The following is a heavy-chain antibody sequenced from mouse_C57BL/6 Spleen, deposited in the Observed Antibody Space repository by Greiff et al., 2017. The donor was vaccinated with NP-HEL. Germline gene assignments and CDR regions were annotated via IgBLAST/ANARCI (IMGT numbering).Heavy chain of an antibody. Sequence: EVKLVESGGGLVQPGGSLKLSCAASGFTFSDYYMYWVRQTPEKRLEWVAYISNGGGSTYYPDTVKGRFTISRDNAKNTLYLQMSRLKSEDTAMYYCARPLTGTDWYFDVWGTGTTVTVSS. CDR1: GFTFSDYY. V-gene: IGHV5-12*01. J-gene: IGHJ1*03. CDR2: ISNGGGST. CDR3: ARPLTGTDWYFDV. D-gene: IGHD4-1*01.